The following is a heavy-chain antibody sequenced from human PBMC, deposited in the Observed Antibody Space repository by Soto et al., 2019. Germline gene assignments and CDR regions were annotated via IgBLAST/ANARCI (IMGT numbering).Heavy chain of an antibody. CDR3: VRGGGGGLFEH. Sequence: GGSLRLSCPTSGFPFSDYYMSWICQAPGKGLEWLSHISPKSTYRNYADSVKGRFTISRDNTKSSLFLQMNSLGVEDTAVYYCVRGGGGGLFEHWGQGVLVTVSS. CDR1: GFPFSDYY. D-gene: IGHD2-21*01. CDR2: ISPKSTYR. V-gene: IGHV3-11*06. J-gene: IGHJ4*02.